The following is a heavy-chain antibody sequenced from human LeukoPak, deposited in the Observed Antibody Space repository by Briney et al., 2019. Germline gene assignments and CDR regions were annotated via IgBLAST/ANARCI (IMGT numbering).Heavy chain of an antibody. Sequence: SQTLSLTCAISGDSVSSNSAAWNWIRQSPWRGLEWLGRTYYRSKWYNDYAVSVKSRITINPDTSKNQFSPQLNSVTPEDTAVYYCARDRRVYYYDSSGYSYYYYGMDVWGQGTTVTVSS. D-gene: IGHD3-22*01. CDR2: TYYRSKWYN. J-gene: IGHJ6*02. V-gene: IGHV6-1*01. CDR3: ARDRRVYYYDSSGYSYYYYGMDV. CDR1: GDSVSSNSAA.